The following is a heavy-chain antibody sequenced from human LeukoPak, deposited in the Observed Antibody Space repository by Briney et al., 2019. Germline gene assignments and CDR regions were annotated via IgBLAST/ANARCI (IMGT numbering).Heavy chain of an antibody. Sequence: GGSLRLSCAAPGFTFSSYSMNWVRQAPGKGLEWVSSISSSSSYIYYADSVKGRFTISRDNAKNSLYLQMNSLRAEDTAVYYCARDILAAPFDYWGQGTLVTVSS. CDR1: GFTFSSYS. CDR3: ARDILAAPFDY. J-gene: IGHJ4*02. D-gene: IGHD6-19*01. V-gene: IGHV3-21*01. CDR2: ISSSSSYI.